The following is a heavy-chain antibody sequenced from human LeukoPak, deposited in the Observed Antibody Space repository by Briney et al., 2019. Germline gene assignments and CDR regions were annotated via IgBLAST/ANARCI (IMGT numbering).Heavy chain of an antibody. D-gene: IGHD6-13*01. V-gene: IGHV3-23*01. Sequence: GGSLRLSCAASGFTFSSYAMSWVRQAPGKGLEWVSAISGSGGSTYYADSVKGRFTISRDNSKNTLYLQMNSLRAEDTAVYYCALKGKQQLVHNFEPFDPWGQGTLVTVSS. CDR2: ISGSGGST. J-gene: IGHJ5*02. CDR1: GFTFSSYA. CDR3: ALKGKQQLVHNFEPFDP.